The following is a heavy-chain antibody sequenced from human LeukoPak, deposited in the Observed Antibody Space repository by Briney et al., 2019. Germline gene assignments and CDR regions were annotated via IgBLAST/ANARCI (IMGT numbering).Heavy chain of an antibody. V-gene: IGHV3-30*02. J-gene: IGHJ3*02. CDR3: AKVRGIAVATGHAFDI. CDR1: GFTFSSYG. Sequence: PGGSLRLSCVASGFTFSSYGMHWVRQAPGKGLEWVAFIRYDGSNKYYADSVKGRFTISRDNSKNTLYLQMNSLRAEDTAVYYCAKVRGIAVATGHAFDIWGQGTMVSVSS. CDR2: IRYDGSNK. D-gene: IGHD6-19*01.